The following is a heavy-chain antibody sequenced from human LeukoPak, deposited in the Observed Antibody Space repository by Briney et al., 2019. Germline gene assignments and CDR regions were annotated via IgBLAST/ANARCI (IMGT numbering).Heavy chain of an antibody. CDR3: ASFLSITSGFDP. Sequence: SETLSLTCTVSGGSINNYYWSWIRQPPGKGLEWIGEINHSGSTNYNPSLKSRVTISVDTSKNQFSLKLSSVTAADTAVYYCASFLSITSGFDPWGQGTLVTVSS. V-gene: IGHV4-34*01. CDR2: INHSGST. D-gene: IGHD3-10*01. CDR1: GGSINNYY. J-gene: IGHJ5*02.